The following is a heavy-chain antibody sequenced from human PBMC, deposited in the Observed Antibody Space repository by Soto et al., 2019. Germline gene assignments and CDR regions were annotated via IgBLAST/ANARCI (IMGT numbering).Heavy chain of an antibody. V-gene: IGHV3-30*03. Sequence: GGSLRLSCAASGFTFSSYGMHWVRQAPGKGLEWVAVISYDGSNKYYTDSVKGRFTISRDNSKNTLYLQMNSLRAEDTAVYYCARGATIKLSSFDPWGQGTLVTVSS. CDR3: ARGATIKLSSFDP. CDR1: GFTFSSYG. D-gene: IGHD5-12*01. CDR2: ISYDGSNK. J-gene: IGHJ5*02.